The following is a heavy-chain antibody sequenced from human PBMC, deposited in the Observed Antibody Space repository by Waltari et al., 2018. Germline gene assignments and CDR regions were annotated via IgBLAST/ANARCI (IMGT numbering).Heavy chain of an antibody. CDR1: GASFSGHY. CDR2: VNHSGST. CDR3: ASGRGFGEFLDYYYYYGLDV. D-gene: IGHD3-10*01. J-gene: IGHJ6*02. V-gene: IGHV4-34*01. Sequence: QVQLQQWGTGLLKPSETLSLTCAVYGASFSGHYWSWIRQSPGTGLEWIGEVNHSGSTSYNPSLKTRVTISVDTSKNQFSLKLTSVTAADTAVYYCASGRGFGEFLDYYYYYGLDVWGQGATVTVS.